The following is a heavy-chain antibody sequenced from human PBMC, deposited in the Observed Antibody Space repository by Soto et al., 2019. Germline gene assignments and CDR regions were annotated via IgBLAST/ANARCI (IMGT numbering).Heavy chain of an antibody. V-gene: IGHV3-48*01. CDR3: AREHSSGYYTSDY. CDR1: GFTFSSSS. Sequence: GGSLRLSCAASGFTFSSSSLNWVRQAPGKGLEWVSYISGSGRAIYYADSVKGRFTISRDNAKNSLYLQMNSLRAEDTAVYHCAREHSSGYYTSDYWGPGT. CDR2: ISGSGRAI. J-gene: IGHJ4*02. D-gene: IGHD3-22*01.